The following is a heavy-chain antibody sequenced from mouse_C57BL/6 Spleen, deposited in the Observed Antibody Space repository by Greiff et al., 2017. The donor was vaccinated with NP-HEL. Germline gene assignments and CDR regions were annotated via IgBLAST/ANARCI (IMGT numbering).Heavy chain of an antibody. D-gene: IGHD1-1*01. J-gene: IGHJ2*01. CDR1: GFNIKDDY. V-gene: IGHV14-4*01. CDR3: TTPPYYYGSSRFDY. Sequence: VQLQQSGAELVRPGASVKLSCTASGFNIKDDYMHWVKQRPEQGLEWIGWIDPENGDTEYASKFQGKATITADTSSNTAYLQLSSLTSEDTAVYYCTTPPYYYGSSRFDYWGQGTTLTVSS. CDR2: IDPENGDT.